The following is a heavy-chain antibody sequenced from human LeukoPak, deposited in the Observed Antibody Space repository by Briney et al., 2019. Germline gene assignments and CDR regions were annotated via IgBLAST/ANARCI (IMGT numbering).Heavy chain of an antibody. Sequence: KPGGSLRLSCAASGFTFSDYYMNWIRQAPGQGLKWVSYISSSGSTIPYADSVKGRVTVSRDNAKNSLYLQMNSLRAEDTAVYYCARSILPAANAIDYWGQGTLVTVSS. V-gene: IGHV3-11*04. CDR3: ARSILPAANAIDY. D-gene: IGHD2-2*01. J-gene: IGHJ4*02. CDR2: ISSSGSTI. CDR1: GFTFSDYY.